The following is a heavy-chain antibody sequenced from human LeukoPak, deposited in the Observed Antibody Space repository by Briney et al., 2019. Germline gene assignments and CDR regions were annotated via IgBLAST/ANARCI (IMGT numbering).Heavy chain of an antibody. V-gene: IGHV3-7*01. CDR3: ARGRRITIFRVVIIRDFRQYYFDY. CDR2: IKQDGSEK. Sequence: GGSLRLSCAASGFTFSSYWMSWVRQAPGKGLEWVANIKQDGSEKYYVDSVKGRFTISRDNAKNSLYLQMNSLRAEDTAVYYCARGRRITIFRVVIIRDFRQYYFDYWGQGTLVTVSS. J-gene: IGHJ4*02. CDR1: GFTFSSYW. D-gene: IGHD3-3*01.